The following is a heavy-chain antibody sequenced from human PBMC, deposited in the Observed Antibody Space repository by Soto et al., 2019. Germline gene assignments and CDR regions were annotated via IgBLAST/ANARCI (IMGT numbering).Heavy chain of an antibody. CDR2: INWNSGSI. CDR1: GFTFDDYA. Sequence: LRLSCAASGFTFDDYAMHWVRQVPGKGLERVSGINWNSGSIGYGDSVKGRFAISRDNAKNSLHLQMNSLSAEDTAFYYCVKDESINWYSGHFRHWGQGTLVTVS. D-gene: IGHD6-13*01. J-gene: IGHJ1*01. V-gene: IGHV3-9*01. CDR3: VKDESINWYSGHFRH.